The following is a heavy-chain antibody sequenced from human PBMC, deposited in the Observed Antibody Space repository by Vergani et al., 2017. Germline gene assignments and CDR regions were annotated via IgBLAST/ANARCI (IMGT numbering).Heavy chain of an antibody. D-gene: IGHD2-8*01. Sequence: EVQLVESGGGLVKPGGSLRLSCAASGFTFSSYSMNWVRQAPGKGLEWVSSISSSSSYIYYADSVKGRFTISRDNAKNSLYLQMNSLRAEDTAVYYWARDGLGYCTNGVCSNWFDPWGQGTLVTVSS. J-gene: IGHJ5*02. CDR1: GFTFSSYS. CDR3: ARDGLGYCTNGVCSNWFDP. CDR2: ISSSSSYI. V-gene: IGHV3-21*01.